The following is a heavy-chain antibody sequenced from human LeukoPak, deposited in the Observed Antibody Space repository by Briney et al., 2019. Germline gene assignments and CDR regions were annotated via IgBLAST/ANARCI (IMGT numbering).Heavy chain of an antibody. D-gene: IGHD4-23*01. CDR2: IYYSGST. Sequence: SETLSLTCTVSGGSISSYYWSWIRQPPGKGLEWIGYIYYSGSTNYNPSLKSRVTISVDTSKNQFSLKLSSVAAADTAVYYCARVGRQLGDYGGNSGRYFDYWGQGTLVTVSS. CDR3: ARVGRQLGDYGGNSGRYFDY. J-gene: IGHJ4*02. CDR1: GGSISSYY. V-gene: IGHV4-59*01.